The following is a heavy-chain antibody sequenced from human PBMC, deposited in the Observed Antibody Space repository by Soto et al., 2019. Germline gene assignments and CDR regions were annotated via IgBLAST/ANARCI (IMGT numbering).Heavy chain of an antibody. V-gene: IGHV3-48*03. CDR2: ISSSGSTI. J-gene: IGHJ4*02. CDR1: GFTFSSYE. Sequence: SLRLSCAASGFTFSSYEVNWVRQAPGKGLEWASYISSSGSTIYYADSVKGRFTISRDNAKNSLYLQMNSLRAEDTAVYYCARTYSSSWYFDYWGQGTLVTVSS. CDR3: ARTYSSSWYFDY. D-gene: IGHD6-6*01.